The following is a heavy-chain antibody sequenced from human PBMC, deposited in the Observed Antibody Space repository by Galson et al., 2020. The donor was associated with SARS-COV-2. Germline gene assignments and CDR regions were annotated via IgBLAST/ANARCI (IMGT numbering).Heavy chain of an antibody. V-gene: IGHV4-34*01. CDR3: ARGHRGVVPSPVLGLGPYYSYYYMDV. CDR1: GGSFSGYS. CDR2: IKIGGNT. Sequence: SETLSLTCAVYGGSFSGYSWTWIRQPPGKGREWIGEIKIGGNTNYSPSLRSRVTVSVETSKNQFSLNLRSVTAADTALYYCARGHRGVVPSPVLGLGPYYSYYYMDVWAKGTTVTVSS. J-gene: IGHJ6*03. D-gene: IGHD3-10*01.